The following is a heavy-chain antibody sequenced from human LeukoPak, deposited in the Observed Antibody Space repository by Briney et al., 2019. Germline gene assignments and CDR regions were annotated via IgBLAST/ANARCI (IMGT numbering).Heavy chain of an antibody. D-gene: IGHD3-10*01. Sequence: GGSLRLSCAASGCTFSSYAMMWVRQAPGKRLEWVSSITGSGDGTYYADSVRGRFTISRDNSENTLYLQLNSLRAEDTAVYFCVKGFVHPTYYFEYWGQGTLVTVSS. CDR3: VKGFVHPTYYFEY. CDR2: ITGSGDGT. V-gene: IGHV3-23*01. J-gene: IGHJ4*02. CDR1: GCTFSSYA.